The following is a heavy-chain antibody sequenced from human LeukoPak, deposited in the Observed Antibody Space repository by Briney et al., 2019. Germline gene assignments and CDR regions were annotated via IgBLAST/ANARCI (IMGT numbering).Heavy chain of an antibody. CDR2: ISGSGGST. V-gene: IGHV3-23*01. D-gene: IGHD5-12*01. CDR3: ASYAYYYYYMDV. Sequence: GGSLRLSCAASGFTFSSYAMSWVRQAPGKGLEWVSAISGSGGSTYYADSVKGRFTISRDNPKNTLYLQMNSLRAEDTAVYYCASYAYYYYYMDVWGKGTTVTVSS. J-gene: IGHJ6*03. CDR1: GFTFSSYA.